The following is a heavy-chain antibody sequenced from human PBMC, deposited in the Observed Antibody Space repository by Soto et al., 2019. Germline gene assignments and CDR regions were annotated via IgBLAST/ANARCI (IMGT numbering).Heavy chain of an antibody. CDR3: ARDRNENSGLDY. CDR2: IWYDGSNK. Sequence: GGSLRLSCAASGFTFSSYGMHWVRQAPGKGLEWVAVIWYDGSNKYYADSVKGRFTISRDNSKNTLYLQMNSLRAEDTAVYYCARDRNENSGLDYWGQGTLVTVSS. D-gene: IGHD6-25*01. V-gene: IGHV3-33*01. CDR1: GFTFSSYG. J-gene: IGHJ4*02.